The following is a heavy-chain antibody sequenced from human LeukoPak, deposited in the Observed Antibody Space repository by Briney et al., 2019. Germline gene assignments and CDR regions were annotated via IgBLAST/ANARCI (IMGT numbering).Heavy chain of an antibody. V-gene: IGHV4-30-4*08. J-gene: IGHJ4*02. D-gene: IGHD1-26*01. CDR3: VRCGSYCLDY. CDR1: GGSISSGDYY. Sequence: PSETLSLTCTVSGGSISSGDYYWSWIRQPPGKGLEWIGYIYYSGSTYYNPSLKSRVTITVDKSKNQFSLSLNSVTAADTAVYYCVRCGSYCLDYWGQGTLVTVSS. CDR2: IYYSGST.